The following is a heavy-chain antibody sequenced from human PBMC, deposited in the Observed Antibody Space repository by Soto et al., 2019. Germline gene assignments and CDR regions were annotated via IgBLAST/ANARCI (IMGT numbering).Heavy chain of an antibody. CDR3: ARGQRFSDWFDP. CDR2: VYSSGGT. Sequence: SETLSLTCTVSGGSMSSYYWTWIRQPAGKGLEWIGRVYSSGGTHYNPSLKSRVTISLDTSKNQFSLRLLSVTDADTTVYYCARGQRFSDWFDPWGQGTLVTVSS. J-gene: IGHJ5*02. V-gene: IGHV4-4*07. CDR1: GGSMSSYY. D-gene: IGHD3-3*01.